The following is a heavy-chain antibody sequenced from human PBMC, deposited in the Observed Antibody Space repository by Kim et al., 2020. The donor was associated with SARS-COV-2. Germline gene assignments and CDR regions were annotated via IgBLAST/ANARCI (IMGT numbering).Heavy chain of an antibody. Sequence: SETLSLTCTVSGGSISSYYWSWIRQPPGKGPEWIGYTYYSGSTNYNPSLKSRVTISVDTFKNQFSLKLSSVTTADTAVYYCARDIVVAGRQVYYYYGMVVWGQRTTVTVTS. CDR2: TYYSGST. CDR1: GGSISSYY. J-gene: IGHJ6*02. D-gene: IGHD2-2*01. V-gene: IGHV4-59*01. CDR3: ARDIVVAGRQVYYYYGMVV.